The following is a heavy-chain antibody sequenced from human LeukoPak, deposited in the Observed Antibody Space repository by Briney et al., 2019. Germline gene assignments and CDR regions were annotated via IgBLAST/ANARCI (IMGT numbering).Heavy chain of an antibody. CDR1: GGSISSSSYY. V-gene: IGHV4-39*01. J-gene: IGHJ4*02. CDR3: ARVSEGIAVAGRGY. D-gene: IGHD6-19*01. Sequence: PSETLSLTCTVSGGSISSSSYYWGWIRQPPGKGLEWIGSIYYSGSTYYNPSLKSRVTISVDTSKNQFSLKLSSVTAADTAVYYCARVSEGIAVAGRGYWCQGTLVTVSS. CDR2: IYYSGST.